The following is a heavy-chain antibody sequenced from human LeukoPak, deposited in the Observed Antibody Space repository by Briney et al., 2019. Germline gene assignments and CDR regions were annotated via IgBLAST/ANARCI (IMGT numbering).Heavy chain of an antibody. V-gene: IGHV3-48*04. CDR3: ARGGLAAANDAFDI. Sequence: GGSLRLSCAASGFTFSSYSMNWVRQPPGKGLEWVSYISSSTTRINNADSVKGRFTISRDNARNSLYLQMNSLRAEDTAVYYCARGGLAAANDAFDIWGQGTMVTVTS. J-gene: IGHJ3*02. CDR2: ISSSTTRI. CDR1: GFTFSSYS. D-gene: IGHD6-13*01.